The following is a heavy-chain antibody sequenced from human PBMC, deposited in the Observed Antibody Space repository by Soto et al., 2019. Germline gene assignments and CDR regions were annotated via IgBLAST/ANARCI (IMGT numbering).Heavy chain of an antibody. CDR1: GYSFTSYW. CDR2: IYPGDSDT. CDR3: ARPLIAAAAADYYYSGMDV. V-gene: IGHV5-51*01. D-gene: IGHD6-13*01. J-gene: IGHJ6*02. Sequence: GESLKISCKGSGYSFTSYWIGWVRQIPGKGLDWMGIIYPGDSDTRYSPSFQGQVTISADKSISTAYLQWSSLKASDTAMYYCARPLIAAAAADYYYSGMDVWGQATTVTVSS.